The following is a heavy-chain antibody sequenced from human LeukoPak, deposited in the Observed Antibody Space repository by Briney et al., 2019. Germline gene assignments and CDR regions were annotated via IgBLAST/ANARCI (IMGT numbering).Heavy chain of an antibody. CDR1: GGTFSSYA. Sequence: ASVKVSCKASGGTFSSYAISWVRQAPGQGLEWMGGIIPIFGTANYAQKFQGRVTITTDESTSTAYMELSSLRSEDTAVYYWARGARIAARPYYFDYWGQGTLVTVSS. CDR2: IIPIFGTA. V-gene: IGHV1-69*05. D-gene: IGHD6-6*01. CDR3: ARGARIAARPYYFDY. J-gene: IGHJ4*02.